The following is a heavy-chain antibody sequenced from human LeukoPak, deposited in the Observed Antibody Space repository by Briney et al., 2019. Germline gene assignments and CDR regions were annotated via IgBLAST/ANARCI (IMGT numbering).Heavy chain of an antibody. V-gene: IGHV3-21*01. CDR3: ARGSYGDYGY. Sequence: GGSLRLSCAASGFTFASSTMNWVRQAPGTGLEWVSSMSPDSNYIYYADSVKGRFTISRDNAKNSLFLQMNSLRADDTAVYYCARGSYGDYGYWGQGTLVTVSS. CDR1: GFTFASST. CDR2: MSPDSNYI. D-gene: IGHD4-17*01. J-gene: IGHJ4*02.